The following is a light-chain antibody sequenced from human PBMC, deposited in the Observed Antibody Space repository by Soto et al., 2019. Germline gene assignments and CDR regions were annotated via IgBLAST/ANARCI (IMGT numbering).Light chain of an antibody. Sequence: EIVLAQSPGTLSLSPGETATLSCRASQSLGSTYLAWYQQKPGQVPRIIIYDASSRAGGIPDRFSGSGSWIDFTLTISRLEPEDFAVYYCQQYGTSFTFGPGTKVDVK. CDR2: DAS. CDR1: QSLGSTY. V-gene: IGKV3-20*01. CDR3: QQYGTSFT. J-gene: IGKJ3*01.